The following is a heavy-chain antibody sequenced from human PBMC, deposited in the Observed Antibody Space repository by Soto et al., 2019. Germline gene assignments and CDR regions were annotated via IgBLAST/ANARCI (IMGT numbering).Heavy chain of an antibody. CDR2: IHDSGRS. D-gene: IGHD3-16*01. CDR1: SDSFTDYY. J-gene: IGHJ4*02. Sequence: QVQLQESGPGLVKPSETLSLTCTVSSDSFTDYYWSWIRQSPGKGLEWIGYIHDSGRSNYNPSLKCGVKISVDTSKKQFSLKLNSVTAADTAVYYCARVGGSRGWYWGQGTLVTVSS. CDR3: ARVGGSRGWY. V-gene: IGHV4-59*01.